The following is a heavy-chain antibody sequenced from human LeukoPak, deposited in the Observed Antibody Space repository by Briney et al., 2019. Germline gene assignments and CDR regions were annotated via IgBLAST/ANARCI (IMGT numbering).Heavy chain of an antibody. D-gene: IGHD2-8*01. CDR3: ARGLYYEMAFDI. CDR1: GGSISSYY. CDR2: IYYSGST. V-gene: IGHV4-59*01. J-gene: IGHJ3*02. Sequence: SETLSLTCTVSGGSISSYYRSWIRQPPGKGLEWIGYIYYSGSTNYNPSLKSRVTISVDTSKNQFSLKLSSVTAADTAVYYCARGLYYEMAFDIWGQGTMVTVSS.